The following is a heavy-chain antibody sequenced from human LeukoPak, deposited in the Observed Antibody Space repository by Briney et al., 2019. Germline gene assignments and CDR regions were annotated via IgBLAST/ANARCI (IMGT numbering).Heavy chain of an antibody. V-gene: IGHV3-33*01. Sequence: PGGSLRLSCAASGFTFSSYGMHWVRQAPGKGLEWVAVIWYDGSNKYYADSVKGRFTISRDNSKNTLYLQMNSLRAEDTAVYYCARELVGVTTGYFDYWGQGTLVTVSS. CDR2: IWYDGSNK. D-gene: IGHD1-26*01. CDR1: GFTFSSYG. J-gene: IGHJ4*02. CDR3: ARELVGVTTGYFDY.